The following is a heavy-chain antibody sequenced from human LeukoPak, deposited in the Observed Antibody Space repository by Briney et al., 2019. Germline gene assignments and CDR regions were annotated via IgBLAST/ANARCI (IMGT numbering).Heavy chain of an antibody. V-gene: IGHV4-39*07. CDR2: VNLQGST. D-gene: IGHD3-16*01. CDR3: AREGGPYRPLDY. J-gene: IGHJ4*02. CDR1: GGSISSGGYY. Sequence: PSETLSLTCTVSGGSISSGGYYWSWIRQHPGKGLEWIGEVNLQGSTNYNPSLMGRVAISVDTSENHDSLQLTSVTAADTAVYYCAREGGPYRPLDYSGQGTLVTVS.